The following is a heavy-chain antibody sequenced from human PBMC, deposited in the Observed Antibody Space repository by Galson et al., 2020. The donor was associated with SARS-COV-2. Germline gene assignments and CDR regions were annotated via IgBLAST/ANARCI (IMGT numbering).Heavy chain of an antibody. V-gene: IGHV3-21*01. CDR3: ARQWWTHYYMDV. CDR2: LSGSSSYI. Sequence: NSAGSLRLSCAASGFTFSSYTVNWVRQAPGKRLEWVSSLSGSSSYIYYADSVKGRFTISRDNAKKSLYLQMNSLRAEDTAVYYCARQWWTHYYMDVWGKGTTVTISS. CDR1: GFTFSSYT. J-gene: IGHJ6*03. D-gene: IGHD2-15*01.